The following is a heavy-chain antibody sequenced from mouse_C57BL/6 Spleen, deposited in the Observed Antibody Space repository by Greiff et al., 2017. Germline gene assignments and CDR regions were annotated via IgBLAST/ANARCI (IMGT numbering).Heavy chain of an antibody. CDR3: ARSHYDYDEGFAY. CDR1: GYSITSGYY. V-gene: IGHV3-6*01. J-gene: IGHJ3*01. Sequence: EVKLVESGPGLVKPSQSLSLTCSVTGYSITSGYYWNWIRQFPGNKLEWMGYISYDGSNNYNPSLKNRISITRDTSKNQFFLKLNSVTTEDTATYYCARSHYDYDEGFAYWGQGTLVTVSA. D-gene: IGHD2-4*01. CDR2: ISYDGSN.